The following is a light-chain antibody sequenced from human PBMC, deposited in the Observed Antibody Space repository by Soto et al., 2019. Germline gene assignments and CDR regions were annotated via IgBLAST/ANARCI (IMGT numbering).Light chain of an antibody. CDR1: QSISSW. CDR3: QQYNSSPWT. J-gene: IGKJ1*01. Sequence: DIQMTQSPSTLSASVGDRVTITCRASQSISSWLAWYQQKPGKAPKLLIYKASSLESGVPSRFSGSGSGTAFTLTISRLQPDDFATSSCQQYNSSPWTFGQGTKVQIK. CDR2: KAS. V-gene: IGKV1-5*03.